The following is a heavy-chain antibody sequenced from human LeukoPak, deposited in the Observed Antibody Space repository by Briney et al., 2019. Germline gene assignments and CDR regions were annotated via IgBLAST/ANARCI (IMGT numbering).Heavy chain of an antibody. J-gene: IGHJ5*02. Sequence: PGGSLRLSCAASGFTFGDYYMSWIRQAPGKGLEWVSYISSSGSTIYYADSVKGRFTISRDNAKNSLYLQMNSLRAEDTAVYYCARVNYYDSSGYYYAGNWFDPWGQGTLVTVSS. D-gene: IGHD3-22*01. CDR2: ISSSGSTI. CDR1: GFTFGDYY. V-gene: IGHV3-11*04. CDR3: ARVNYYDSSGYYYAGNWFDP.